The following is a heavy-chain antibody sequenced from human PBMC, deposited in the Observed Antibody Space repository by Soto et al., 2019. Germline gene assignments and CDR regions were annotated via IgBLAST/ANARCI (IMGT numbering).Heavy chain of an antibody. CDR3: ARHLWFGELETNWFDP. J-gene: IGHJ5*02. D-gene: IGHD3-10*01. Sequence: GGSLRLSCAASGFTFSSYSMNWVRQAPGKGLEWVSSISSSSSYIYYADSVKGRFTISRDNAKNSLYLQMNSLRAEDTAVYYCARHLWFGELETNWFDPWGQGTLVTVSS. CDR1: GFTFSSYS. V-gene: IGHV3-21*01. CDR2: ISSSSSYI.